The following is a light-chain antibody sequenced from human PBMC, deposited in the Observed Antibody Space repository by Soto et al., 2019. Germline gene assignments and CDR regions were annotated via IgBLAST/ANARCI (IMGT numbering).Light chain of an antibody. CDR1: QRVSSN. V-gene: IGKV3-15*01. J-gene: IGKJ2*02. Sequence: EIVMTQSPATLSVSPGERATLSCRASQRVSSNLAWYQQKPGQAPRLLIYGASTRATGIPARFSGSGSGADFTLTISSLQSEDFAVYYCQLYHNWPPGTFGQGTKLEIK. CDR2: GAS. CDR3: QLYHNWPPGT.